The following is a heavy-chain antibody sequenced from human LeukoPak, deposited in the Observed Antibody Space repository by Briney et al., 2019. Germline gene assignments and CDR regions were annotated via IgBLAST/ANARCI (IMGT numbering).Heavy chain of an antibody. J-gene: IGHJ3*02. CDR1: GGSISSGSYC. Sequence: SQTLSLTCTVSGGSISSGSYCWSWIRQPAGKGLEWIGRIYTSGSTNYNPSLKSRVTISVDTSKNQFSLKLSSVTAADTAVYYCARDPLWFGELHTFDIWGQGTMVTVSS. D-gene: IGHD3-10*01. CDR2: IYTSGST. V-gene: IGHV4-61*02. CDR3: ARDPLWFGELHTFDI.